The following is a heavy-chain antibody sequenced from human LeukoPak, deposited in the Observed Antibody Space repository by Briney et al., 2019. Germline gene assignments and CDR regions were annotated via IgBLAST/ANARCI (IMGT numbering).Heavy chain of an antibody. D-gene: IGHD4-17*01. CDR2: INPSGGST. CDR1: GYTFTSYY. Sequence: ASVKVSCKASGYTFTSYYMHWVRQAPGQGLERMGIINPSGGSTSYAQKFQGRVTMTRDTSTSTVYMELSSLRSEDTAVYYCARGGQNDYGDQGYFDYWGQGTPVTVSS. V-gene: IGHV1-46*03. CDR3: ARGGQNDYGDQGYFDY. J-gene: IGHJ4*02.